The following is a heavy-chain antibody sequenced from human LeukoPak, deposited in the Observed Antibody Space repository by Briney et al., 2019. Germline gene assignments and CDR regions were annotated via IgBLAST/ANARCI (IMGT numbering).Heavy chain of an antibody. J-gene: IGHJ4*02. CDR1: GYTFTSYD. CDR2: MNPNSGNT. CDR3: ARGPGYCTRTSCPYYFDS. V-gene: IGHV1-8*01. Sequence: ASVKVSCKASGYTFTSYDINWVRQATGQGLEWMGWMNPNSGNTGYAQKFQGRVTMTRNTSISTAYMELSSLRSEDTAVYYCARGPGYCTRTSCPYYFDSWGQGTLVTVSS. D-gene: IGHD2-2*01.